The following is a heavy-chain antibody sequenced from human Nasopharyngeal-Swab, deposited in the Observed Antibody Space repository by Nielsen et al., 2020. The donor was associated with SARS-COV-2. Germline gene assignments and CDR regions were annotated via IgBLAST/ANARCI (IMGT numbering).Heavy chain of an antibody. CDR1: GYIFSNYW. V-gene: IGHV3-74*01. CDR3: TRDIGGRYAY. D-gene: IGHD3-16*01. CDR2: IDTDGTTI. J-gene: IGHJ4*02. Sequence: GESLKISCEGSGYIFSNYWMHWVRQVPGDGLVWVSRIDTDGTTINYADSVEGRFTISRDNAKNTLYLQMNSLRPEDTAVYYCTRDIGGRYAYWGRGTLVTVSS.